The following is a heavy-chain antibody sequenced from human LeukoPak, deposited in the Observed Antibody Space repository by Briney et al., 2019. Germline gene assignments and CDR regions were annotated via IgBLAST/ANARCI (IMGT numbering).Heavy chain of an antibody. CDR1: GFTFSNAW. Sequence: PGGSLRLSCAASGFTFSNAWMSWVRQAPGKGLEWAGRIKSKTDGGTTDYSAPVKGRFTISRDDSKNTLYLQMNSLKTEDTAVYYCTTDPDYGGKNYWGQGTLVTVSS. V-gene: IGHV3-15*01. CDR3: TTDPDYGGKNY. D-gene: IGHD4-23*01. J-gene: IGHJ4*02. CDR2: IKSKTDGGTT.